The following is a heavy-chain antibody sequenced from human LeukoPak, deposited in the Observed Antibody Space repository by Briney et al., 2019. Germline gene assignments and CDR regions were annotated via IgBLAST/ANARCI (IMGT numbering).Heavy chain of an antibody. V-gene: IGHV3-23*01. J-gene: IGHJ3*01. Sequence: GGSLRLSCAASGFPFSDYAMTWVRQAPGKGLEWVSSIKGSGGGSSYADSVKGRFTMTRDNSKSTLYLQMNSLRAGDTAVYFCGRDPNGDYVGAFEFWGQGTLVTVSS. D-gene: IGHD4-17*01. CDR2: IKGSGGGS. CDR3: GRDPNGDYVGAFEF. CDR1: GFPFSDYA.